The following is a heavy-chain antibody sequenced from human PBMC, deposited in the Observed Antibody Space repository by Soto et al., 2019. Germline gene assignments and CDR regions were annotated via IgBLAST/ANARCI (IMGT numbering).Heavy chain of an antibody. CDR3: ARHPQGGRRISLGGLLPDY. D-gene: IGHD2-15*01. CDR2: IYPGDSDT. CDR1: GYSFTSYW. J-gene: IGHJ4*02. Sequence: PGESLKISCKGSGYSFTSYWIGWVRQMPGKGLEWMGIIYPGDSDTRYSPSFQGQVTISADKSISTAYLQWSSLKASDTAMYYCARHPQGGRRISLGGLLPDYWGQGTLVTVS. V-gene: IGHV5-51*01.